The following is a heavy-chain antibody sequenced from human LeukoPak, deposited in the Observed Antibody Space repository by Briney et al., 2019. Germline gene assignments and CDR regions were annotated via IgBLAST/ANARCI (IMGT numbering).Heavy chain of an antibody. CDR2: IYTGDST. CDR3: VRDAVRGFYYGMDV. Sequence: GGSLRLSWAASGFVVSSNSMNWVRQAPGRRLEWVSVIYTGDSTYYADSVKGRFTISRDNSKNTMYLQMSSLRAEDTALYYCVRDAVRGFYYGMDVWGQGTTVTVSS. D-gene: IGHD3-10*01. J-gene: IGHJ6*02. V-gene: IGHV3-53*01. CDR1: GFVVSSNS.